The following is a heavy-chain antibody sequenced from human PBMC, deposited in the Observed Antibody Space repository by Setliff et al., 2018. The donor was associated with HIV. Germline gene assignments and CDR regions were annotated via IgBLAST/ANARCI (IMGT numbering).Heavy chain of an antibody. D-gene: IGHD3-22*01. J-gene: IGHJ5*02. CDR3: ASRIYYYDESRVLREEGFVP. Sequence: SETLSLTCTVSGGSITRTPYYWGWIRQPPGKGLEWIGSIHHNGYTNYNPSLKSRVTISLDKSKNQFSLKLTSVTAADTAMYYCASRIYYYDESRVLREEGFVPWGQGTLVTVSS. V-gene: IGHV4-39*01. CDR2: IHHNGYT. CDR1: GGSITRTPYY.